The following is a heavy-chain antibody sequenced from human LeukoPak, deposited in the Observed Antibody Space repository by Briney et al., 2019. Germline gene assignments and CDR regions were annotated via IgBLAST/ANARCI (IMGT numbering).Heavy chain of an antibody. Sequence: GGSLRLSCAASGFSFSTYSMNWVRQAPGKGLEWVSSITSSNSYIHYADSVKGRFTISRDNSKNTLYLQMNSLRAEDTAVYYCARAKGDSLDAFDIWGQGTMVTVSS. CDR1: GFSFSTYS. V-gene: IGHV3-21*04. J-gene: IGHJ3*02. CDR2: ITSSNSYI. CDR3: ARAKGDSLDAFDI. D-gene: IGHD1-26*01.